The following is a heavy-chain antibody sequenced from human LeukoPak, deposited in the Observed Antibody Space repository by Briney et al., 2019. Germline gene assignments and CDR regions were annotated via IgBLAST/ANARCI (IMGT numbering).Heavy chain of an antibody. CDR1: GGSISSYY. D-gene: IGHD4-17*01. CDR2: IYTSGST. CDR3: ASGTTPLYYYMDV. Sequence: SETLSLTCTVSGGSISSYYWSWIRQPPGKGLEWIGYIYTSGSTNCNPSLKSRVTISVDTSKNQFSLKLSSVTAADTAVYYCASGTTPLYYYMDVWGKGTTVTVSS. V-gene: IGHV4-4*09. J-gene: IGHJ6*03.